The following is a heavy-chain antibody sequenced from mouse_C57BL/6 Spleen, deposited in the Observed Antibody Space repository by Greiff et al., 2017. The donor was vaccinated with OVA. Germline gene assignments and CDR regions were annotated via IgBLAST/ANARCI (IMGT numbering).Heavy chain of an antibody. CDR3: AREDYSNYVAY. CDR1: GFTFSDYG. V-gene: IGHV5-17*01. Sequence: EVKVVESGGGLVKPGGSLKLSCAASGFTFSDYGMHWVRQAPEKGLEWVAYISSGSSTIYYADTVKGRFTISRDNAKNTLYLQMTSLRSEDTAMYYCAREDYSNYVAYWGQGTLVTVSA. CDR2: ISSGSSTI. J-gene: IGHJ3*01. D-gene: IGHD2-5*01.